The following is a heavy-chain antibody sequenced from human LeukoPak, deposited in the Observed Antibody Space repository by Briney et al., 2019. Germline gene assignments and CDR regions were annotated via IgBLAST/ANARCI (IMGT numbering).Heavy chain of an antibody. CDR2: INPNSGGT. CDR3: ARALSADCSGGSCYSGGFDY. V-gene: IGHV1-2*02. D-gene: IGHD2-15*01. CDR1: GYTFTGYN. Sequence: ASVKVSCKASGYTFTGYNMHWVRQAPGQGLEWMGWINPNSGGTNYAQKFQGRVTMTRDTSISTAYMELSRLRSDDTAVYYCARALSADCSGGSCYSGGFDYWGQGTLVTVSS. J-gene: IGHJ4*02.